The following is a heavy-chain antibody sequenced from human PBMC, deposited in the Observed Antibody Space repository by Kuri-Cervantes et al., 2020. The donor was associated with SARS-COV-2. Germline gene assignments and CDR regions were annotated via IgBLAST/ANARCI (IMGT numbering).Heavy chain of an antibody. Sequence: ASVKVSCKASGFTFTGYSVHWVRQAPGQGLEWMGWINPNSGGTNYAQKFQGRVTMTRDTSISTAYMELSRLRSDDTAVYYCARDTAVAGTVYGMDVWGQGTTVTVSS. D-gene: IGHD6-19*01. V-gene: IGHV1-2*02. CDR2: INPNSGGT. CDR3: ARDTAVAGTVYGMDV. J-gene: IGHJ6*02. CDR1: GFTFTGYS.